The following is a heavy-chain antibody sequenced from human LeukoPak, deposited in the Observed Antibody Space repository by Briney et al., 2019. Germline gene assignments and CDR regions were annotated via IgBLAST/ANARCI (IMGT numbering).Heavy chain of an antibody. D-gene: IGHD6-19*01. J-gene: IGHJ4*02. CDR3: AKRPPLSSGWPFDY. CDR2: LTGSGGST. Sequence: GGSLRLSCAASGFTFSSSSMSWVRQAPGKGLEWVSALTGSGGSTYYADSVKGRFTISRDNSKNTLYLQMNSLRAEDTAVYYCAKRPPLSSGWPFDYWGQGTLVTVSS. CDR1: GFTFSSSS. V-gene: IGHV3-23*01.